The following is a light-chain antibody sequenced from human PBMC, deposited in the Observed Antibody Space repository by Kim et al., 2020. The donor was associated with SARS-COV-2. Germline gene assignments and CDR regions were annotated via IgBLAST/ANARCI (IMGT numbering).Light chain of an antibody. V-gene: IGLV3-1*01. CDR1: KLGDKY. CDR3: QAWDSRTVV. CDR2: QDS. Sequence: SVSPGQTASITCSGDKLGDKYACWYQQKPGQPPVLVIYQDSKRPSGIPERFSGSNSGNTATLTISGTQAMDEADYYCQAWDSRTVVFGGGTQLTVL. J-gene: IGLJ2*01.